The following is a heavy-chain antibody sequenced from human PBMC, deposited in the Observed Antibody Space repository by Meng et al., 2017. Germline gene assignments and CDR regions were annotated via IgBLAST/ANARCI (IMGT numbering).Heavy chain of an antibody. CDR1: GFTFSSYE. D-gene: IGHD2-2*01. V-gene: IGHV3-48*03. Sequence: GESLKISCAASGFTFSSYEMNWVRQAPGKGLEWVSYISSSGSTIYYADSVKGRFTISRDNAKNSLYLQMNSLRAEDTAVYYCARDKGRGYCSSTSCYGAFDIWGQGTMVTVSS. CDR3: ARDKGRGYCSSTSCYGAFDI. CDR2: ISSSGSTI. J-gene: IGHJ3*02.